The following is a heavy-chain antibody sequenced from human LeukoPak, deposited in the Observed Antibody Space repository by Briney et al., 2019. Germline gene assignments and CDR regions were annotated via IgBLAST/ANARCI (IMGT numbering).Heavy chain of an antibody. CDR3: ARRRSGHNWFDP. CDR1: GGSISSSGYY. D-gene: IGHD3-3*01. V-gene: IGHV4-39*01. Sequence: SETLSLTCTVSGGSISSSGYYWVWIRQPPGKGLEWIASIDYSGNTYYNPSLKSRVTISVDTSKNQFSLKLSSVTAADTAVYYCARRRSGHNWFDPWGQGTLVTVSS. CDR2: IDYSGNT. J-gene: IGHJ5*02.